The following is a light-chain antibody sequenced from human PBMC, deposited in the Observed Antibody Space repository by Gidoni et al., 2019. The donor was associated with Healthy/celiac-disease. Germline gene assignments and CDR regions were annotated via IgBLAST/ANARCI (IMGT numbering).Light chain of an antibody. CDR3: QQYNNWTSWT. Sequence: EIVMTHSPASLSVSPGERATLSCSASQSVSSNLAWYQQKPGQAPRLLIYGASTRATGIPARFSGSGSGKEFTLTISRLQSEDFAVYYWQQYNNWTSWTFGQGTKVEIK. CDR2: GAS. CDR1: QSVSSN. J-gene: IGKJ1*01. V-gene: IGKV3-15*01.